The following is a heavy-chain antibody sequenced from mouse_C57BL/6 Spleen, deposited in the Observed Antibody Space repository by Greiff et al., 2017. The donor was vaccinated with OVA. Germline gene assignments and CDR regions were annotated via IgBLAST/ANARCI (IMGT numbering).Heavy chain of an antibody. J-gene: IGHJ4*01. V-gene: IGHV1-82*01. D-gene: IGHD1-1*01. CDR2: IYPGDGDT. Sequence: QVQLQQSGPDLVKPGASVKISCKASGYAFSSSWMNWVKQRPGKGLEWIGRIYPGDGDTNYNGKFKGKATLTADKSSSTAYMQLSSLTSEDSAVYFCARGGYYYGSSYYAMDYWGQGTSVTVSS. CDR3: ARGGYYYGSSYYAMDY. CDR1: GYAFSSSW.